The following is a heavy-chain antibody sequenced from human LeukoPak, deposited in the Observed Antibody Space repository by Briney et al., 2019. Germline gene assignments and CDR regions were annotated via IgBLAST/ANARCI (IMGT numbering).Heavy chain of an antibody. CDR3: ARDRFSLYYYDSSGYYRGYFQH. J-gene: IGHJ1*01. V-gene: IGHV3-21*01. CDR2: TSSSSSYI. D-gene: IGHD3-22*01. Sequence: SGGSLRLSCAASGFTFSSYSMNWVRQAPGKGLEWVSSTSSSSSYIYYADSVKGRFTISRDNAKNSLYLQMNSLRAEDTAVYYCARDRFSLYYYDSSGYYRGYFQHWGQGTLVTVSS. CDR1: GFTFSSYS.